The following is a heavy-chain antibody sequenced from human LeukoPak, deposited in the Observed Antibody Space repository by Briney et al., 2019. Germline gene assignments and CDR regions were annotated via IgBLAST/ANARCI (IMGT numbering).Heavy chain of an antibody. CDR2: ISYDGRQK. Sequence: GGSLRLSCAASGFTFSEYAMHWVRQAPGKGLEWVAVISYDGRQKYYGDSVKGRFAISRDNPKNTLYLQMNSLRDDDTAVYYCARVFLERLTSGYFDNWGQGTLVTVSP. D-gene: IGHD3-3*01. V-gene: IGHV3-30*09. CDR3: ARVFLERLTSGYFDN. CDR1: GFTFSEYA. J-gene: IGHJ4*02.